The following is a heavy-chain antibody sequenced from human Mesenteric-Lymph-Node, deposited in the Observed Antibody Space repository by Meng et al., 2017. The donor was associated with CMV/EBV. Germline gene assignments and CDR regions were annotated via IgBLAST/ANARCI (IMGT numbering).Heavy chain of an antibody. CDR2: INPSGGST. J-gene: IGHJ6*02. CDR1: GYTFTGYY. CDR3: ARDLHRPYREWLSQEYYYYGMDV. Sequence: SVKVSCKASGYTFTGYYIHWVRQAPGQGLEWMGIINPSGGSTSYAQKFQGRVTMTRDTSTSTVYMELSSLRSEDTAVYYCARDLHRPYREWLSQEYYYYGMDVWGQGTTVTVSS. V-gene: IGHV1-46*01. D-gene: IGHD3-3*01.